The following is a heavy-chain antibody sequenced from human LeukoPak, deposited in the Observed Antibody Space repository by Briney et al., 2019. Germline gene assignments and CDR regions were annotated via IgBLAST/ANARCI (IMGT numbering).Heavy chain of an antibody. Sequence: GGSLRLSCRASGFSFSVYSMNWVRQAPGKGLEWVSVIRAEGAPTYYADSVKGRFTISRDNSKNMLYLQMNSLRAEDTATYYCVRDWHIRDSICATKKLVAGYLDHWGQGTQVTVSA. CDR1: GFSFSVYS. CDR2: IRAEGAPT. D-gene: IGHD6-19*01. CDR3: VRDWHIRDSICATKKLVAGYLDH. V-gene: IGHV3-23*01. J-gene: IGHJ4*02.